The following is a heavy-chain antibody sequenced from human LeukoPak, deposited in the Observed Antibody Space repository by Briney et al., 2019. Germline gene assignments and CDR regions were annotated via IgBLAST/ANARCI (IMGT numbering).Heavy chain of an antibody. CDR3: AKDSTMVRGIIYYGMDV. D-gene: IGHD3-10*01. Sequence: PGGSLRLSCAASGFTFSSYAMSWVRQAQGKGREWVSVITGGGGSSYYADSVKGRFTISRDNSKNTLYLQVNSLRAEDTAVYYCAKDSTMVRGIIYYGMDVWGQGTTVTVSS. CDR1: GFTFSSYA. J-gene: IGHJ6*02. V-gene: IGHV3-23*01. CDR2: ITGGGGSS.